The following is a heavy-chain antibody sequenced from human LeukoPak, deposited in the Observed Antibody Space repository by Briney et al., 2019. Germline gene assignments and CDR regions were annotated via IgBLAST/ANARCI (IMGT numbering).Heavy chain of an antibody. CDR3: ARGIAAASGRALDI. CDR1: GGSISSYY. CDR2: IYTSGST. Sequence: PETLSLTCTVSGGSISSYYWSWIRQPAGKGLEWIGRIYTSGSTNYNPSLKSRVTMSVDTSKNQFSLKLTSVTAADTAVYYCARGIAAASGRALDIWGQGTTVAVSS. D-gene: IGHD6-13*01. J-gene: IGHJ3*02. V-gene: IGHV4-4*07.